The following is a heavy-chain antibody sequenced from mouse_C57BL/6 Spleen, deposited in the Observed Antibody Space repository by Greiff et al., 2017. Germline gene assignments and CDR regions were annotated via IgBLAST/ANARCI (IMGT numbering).Heavy chain of an antibody. CDR3: ARSGTGILAY. D-gene: IGHD4-1*01. V-gene: IGHV1-18*01. CDR1: GYTFTDYN. Sequence: VQLQQSGPELVKPGASVKIPCKASGYTFTDYNMDWVKQSPGKSLEWIGDINPNNGGTIYNQKFKGKATLTVDKSSSTAYMELRSLTSEDTAVYYCARSGTGILAYWGQGTLVTVSA. J-gene: IGHJ3*01. CDR2: INPNNGGT.